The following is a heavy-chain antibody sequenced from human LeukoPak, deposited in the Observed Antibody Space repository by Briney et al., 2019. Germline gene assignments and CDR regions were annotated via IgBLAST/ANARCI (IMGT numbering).Heavy chain of an antibody. J-gene: IGHJ4*02. D-gene: IGHD5-18*01. CDR3: ARGPVDTAMVPSFDY. CDR1: GGSFSGYY. Sequence: PSETLSLTCAVYGGSFSGYYWSWIRQPPGKGLEWIGYIYYSGSTNYNPSLKSRVTISVDTSKNQFSLKLSSVTAADTAVYYCARGPVDTAMVPSFDYWGQGTLVTVSS. V-gene: IGHV4-59*01. CDR2: IYYSGST.